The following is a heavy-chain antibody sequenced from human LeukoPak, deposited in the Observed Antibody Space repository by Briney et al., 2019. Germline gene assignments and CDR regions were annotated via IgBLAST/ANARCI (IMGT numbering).Heavy chain of an antibody. J-gene: IGHJ6*03. Sequence: SETLSLTCTVSGGSISSYYWSWIRQPPGKGLEWIGYIYYSGSTNYNPSLKSRVTISVDTSKNQFSLKLSSVTAADTAVYYCARNDFYCMDVWGKGTTVTVSS. CDR1: GGSISSYY. CDR2: IYYSGST. CDR3: ARNDFYCMDV. V-gene: IGHV4-59*12.